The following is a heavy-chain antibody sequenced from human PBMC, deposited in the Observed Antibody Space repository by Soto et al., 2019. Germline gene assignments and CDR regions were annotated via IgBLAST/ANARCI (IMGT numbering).Heavy chain of an antibody. V-gene: IGHV3-30*03. J-gene: IGHJ6*02. Sequence: QVQLVESGGGVVQPGRSLRLSCAASGFTFSSYGMHWVRQAPGKGLEWVAVISYDGSNKYYADSVKGRFTISRDNSKNTXYXXMNSLRAEDTAVYYCASPVVVPAAMAPGYYYGMDVWGQGTTVTVSS. D-gene: IGHD2-2*01. CDR2: ISYDGSNK. CDR1: GFTFSSYG. CDR3: ASPVVVPAAMAPGYYYGMDV.